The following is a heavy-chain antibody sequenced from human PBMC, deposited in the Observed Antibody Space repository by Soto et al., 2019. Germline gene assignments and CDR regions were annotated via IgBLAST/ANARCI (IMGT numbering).Heavy chain of an antibody. D-gene: IGHD6-19*01. J-gene: IGHJ4*02. Sequence: QVQLVQSGAEEKKPGASVKVSCKASGYTFTSYAMHWVGQAPGQRLEWMGWINAGNGNTKYSQKFQGRVTITRDTSATTAYMELSSLRSEDTAVYYCARVYAGVAGTDYWGQGTLVTVSS. V-gene: IGHV1-3*05. CDR2: INAGNGNT. CDR3: ARVYAGVAGTDY. CDR1: GYTFTSYA.